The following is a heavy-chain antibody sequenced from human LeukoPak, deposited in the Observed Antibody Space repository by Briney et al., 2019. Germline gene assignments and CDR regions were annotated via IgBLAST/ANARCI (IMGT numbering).Heavy chain of an antibody. CDR3: ARDLTGLSSSGRYW. V-gene: IGHV1-18*01. D-gene: IGHD6-19*01. Sequence: ASVKVSCKASGYTFTSYGISWVRQAPGQGLEWMGWISAYNGNTNYAQKLQGRVTMTTDTSTSTAYMELRSLRSDDTAVYYCARDLTGLSSSGRYWWGQGTLVTVSS. J-gene: IGHJ4*02. CDR1: GYTFTSYG. CDR2: ISAYNGNT.